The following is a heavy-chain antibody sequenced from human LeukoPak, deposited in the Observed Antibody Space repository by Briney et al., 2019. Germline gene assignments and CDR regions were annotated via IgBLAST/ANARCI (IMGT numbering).Heavy chain of an antibody. V-gene: IGHV4-59*01. CDR1: GGSISSYY. CDR3: ARDKGDYGDYYWFDP. Sequence: SETLSLTCTVSGGSISSYYWSWIRQAPGKGLEWIGNIYYSGSTNYNPSLKSRVTISVDTSNNQFSLKLRSVTAADTAVYYCARDKGDYGDYYWFDPWGQGTLVTVSS. CDR2: IYYSGST. J-gene: IGHJ5*02. D-gene: IGHD4-17*01.